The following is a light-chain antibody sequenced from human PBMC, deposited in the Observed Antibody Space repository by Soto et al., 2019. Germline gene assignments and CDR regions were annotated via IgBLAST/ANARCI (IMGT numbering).Light chain of an antibody. CDR1: SSNIGNNN. Sequence: QSVLTQPPSVSAAPGQKVTISFSGRSSNIGNNNVLWYQQFPGTAPNLLIYDNNQRPSVIPDRFSGYKSGTSATLGITGLQTGDEADYYCGTWDSSLSAVVFGGGTKLTVL. CDR2: DNN. J-gene: IGLJ2*01. V-gene: IGLV1-51*01. CDR3: GTWDSSLSAVV.